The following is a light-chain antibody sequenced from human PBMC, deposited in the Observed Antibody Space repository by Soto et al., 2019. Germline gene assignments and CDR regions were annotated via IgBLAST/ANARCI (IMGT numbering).Light chain of an antibody. V-gene: IGKV1-5*01. J-gene: IGKJ1*01. CDR2: DAS. CDR1: QTISSW. Sequence: DIQMTQSPSTLSVSVGDRVTITCRASQTISSWLAWYQQKPGKAPKLLIYDASNLESGVPARFSGSGSGTDFTLTTISRQAEDVVTYYCQQLHIYAWTFGQGTKVDIK. CDR3: QQLHIYAWT.